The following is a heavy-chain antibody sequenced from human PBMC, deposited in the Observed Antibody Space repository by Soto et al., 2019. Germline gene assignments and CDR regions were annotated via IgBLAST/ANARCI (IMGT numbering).Heavy chain of an antibody. V-gene: IGHV3-23*01. J-gene: IGHJ4*02. D-gene: IGHD4-17*01. CDR1: GFTFSSYA. CDR2: ISGSGGST. CDR3: AKDQGYGDYTYFDY. Sequence: GGSLRLSCAASGFTFSSYAMSWVRQAPGKGLEWVSAISGSGGSTYYADSVKGRFTISRDNSKNTLYLQVHSLRAEDTAVYYCAKDQGYGDYTYFDYWGQGTLVTVSS.